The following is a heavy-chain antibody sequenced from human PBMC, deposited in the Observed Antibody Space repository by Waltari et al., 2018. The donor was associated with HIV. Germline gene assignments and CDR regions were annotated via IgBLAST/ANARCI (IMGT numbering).Heavy chain of an antibody. CDR1: GFTFNNAW. J-gene: IGHJ4*02. CDR2: IKSKTDGGTT. V-gene: IGHV3-15*01. CDR3: TTRIVGPTFDY. Sequence: VESGGGLVKPGGSLRLSCAASGFTFNNAWMSWVRQTPGKGLEWVGRIKSKTDGGTTNYAAPVNGRFTISRDDSKNTLYLQMNSLRTEDTAVYYCTTRIVGPTFDYWGQGTLVTVSS. D-gene: IGHD1-26*01.